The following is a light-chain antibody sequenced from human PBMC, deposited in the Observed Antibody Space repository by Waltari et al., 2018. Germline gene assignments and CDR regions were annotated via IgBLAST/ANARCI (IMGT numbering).Light chain of an antibody. CDR3: AAWDDSLNGRWV. CDR1: ASNIGNNF. V-gene: IGLV1-44*01. CDR2: RSD. J-gene: IGLJ3*02. Sequence: QSVLTQPPSASGTPGQGVTISCSGGASNIGNNFVHWYQPVPGKAPKLLIYRSDRRPAGVPDRFSGSKSGTSASLAISGLQSEDEADYYCAAWDDSLNGRWVFGGGTKVTVL.